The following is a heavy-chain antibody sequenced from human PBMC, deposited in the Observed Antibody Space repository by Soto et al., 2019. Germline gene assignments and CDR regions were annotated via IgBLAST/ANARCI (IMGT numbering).Heavy chain of an antibody. D-gene: IGHD2-2*01. V-gene: IGHV3-7*03. CDR3: AVVDDAVVQAGRREKNYYYRMDV. Sequence: PGGSLRLSCAASGFTFSNYWINWVRQAPCKGLEWVANIQEYGNGKNYVDSVKGRFTIFRDNAQNSLLLQMNSLKTEDTAVYYCAVVDDAVVQAGRREKNYYYRMDVCGQGNTVTFSS. CDR1: GFTFSNYW. J-gene: IGHJ6*02. CDR2: IQEYGNGK.